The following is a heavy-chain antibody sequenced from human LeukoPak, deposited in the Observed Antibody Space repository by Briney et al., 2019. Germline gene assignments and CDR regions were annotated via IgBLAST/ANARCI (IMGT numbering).Heavy chain of an antibody. CDR2: VSWNSGSI. CDR3: AKDMGPYSSSPWFDP. J-gene: IGHJ5*02. V-gene: IGHV3-9*01. CDR1: GFTFDDYA. Sequence: GRSLRLSCAASGFTFDDYAMHWVRHAPGKGLEWVSGVSWNSGSIGYADSVKGRFTISRDNAKNSLYLQMNSLRAEDTALYYCAKDMGPYSSSPWFDPWGQGTLVTVSS. D-gene: IGHD6-13*01.